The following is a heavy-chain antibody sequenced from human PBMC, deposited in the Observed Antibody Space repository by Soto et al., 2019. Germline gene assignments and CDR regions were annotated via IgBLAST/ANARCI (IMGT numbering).Heavy chain of an antibody. CDR1: LFTFSSYA. J-gene: IGHJ4*02. Sequence: VGSLRLSCSSSLFTFSSYAMSLVLHSPGKGLELVSAISGSGGSTYYADSVKGRFTISRDNSKNTLYLQMNSLRAEDTAVYYCAKGNYDFWSGLDYWGQGTLVTVS. D-gene: IGHD3-3*01. CDR3: AKGNYDFWSGLDY. V-gene: IGHV3-23*01. CDR2: ISGSGGST.